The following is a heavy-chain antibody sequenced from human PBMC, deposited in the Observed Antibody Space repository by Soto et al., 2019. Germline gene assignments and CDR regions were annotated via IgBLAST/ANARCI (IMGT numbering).Heavy chain of an antibody. CDR3: ASGRWWETIYAY. V-gene: IGHV3-53*02. CDR1: GFIVSSNF. Sequence: EVQLVETGGGLIQPGGSLRLSCAASGFIVSSNFMNWVRQAPGKGLEWVSVIYSGGSTYYADSVKGRFTISRDNSKNTLYLQMNSLRAEDTAEYYCASGRWWETIYAYCGQGTLVTVSS. J-gene: IGHJ4*02. D-gene: IGHD1-26*01. CDR2: IYSGGST.